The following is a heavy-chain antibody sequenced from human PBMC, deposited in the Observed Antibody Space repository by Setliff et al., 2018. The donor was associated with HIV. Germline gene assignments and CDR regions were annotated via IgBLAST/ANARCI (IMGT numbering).Heavy chain of an antibody. D-gene: IGHD5-18*01. CDR2: IFYSGTT. CDR3: ARGRYSYGPGWFDS. Sequence: PSETLSLTCSVSGAFTTSSLYSWGWFRQSPGKGLEWIGTIFYSGTTTYNPSLKSRITISVDTSKKEFSLDLSSLTAADTAVFYCARGRYSYGPGWFDSWAQGAVVTVSS. V-gene: IGHV4-39*07. CDR1: GAFTTSSLYS. J-gene: IGHJ5*01.